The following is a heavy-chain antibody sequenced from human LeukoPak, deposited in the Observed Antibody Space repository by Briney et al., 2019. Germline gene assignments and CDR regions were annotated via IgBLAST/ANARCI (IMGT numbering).Heavy chain of an antibody. CDR3: ARLYYDFWSGYNGFDY. J-gene: IGHJ4*02. V-gene: IGHV1-8*03. D-gene: IGHD3-3*01. CDR1: GYTFTSYD. Sequence: RASVKVSCKASGYTFTSYDINWVRQATGQGLEWMGWMNPNSGNTGYAQKFQGRVTITRNTSISTAYMELSSLRSEDTAVYYCARLYYDFWSGYNGFDYWGQGTLVTVSS. CDR2: MNPNSGNT.